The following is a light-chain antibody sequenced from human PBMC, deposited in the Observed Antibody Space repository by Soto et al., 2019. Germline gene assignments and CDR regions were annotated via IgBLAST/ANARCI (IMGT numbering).Light chain of an antibody. CDR2: EVS. V-gene: IGLV2-14*01. J-gene: IGLJ3*02. CDR1: GSDVGGYNY. CDR3: SSYTSSSTLV. Sequence: QSVLTQPASVSGSPGQSITISCTGTGSDVGGYNYVSWYQQHPGKAPKLMIYEVSNRPSGVSNRFSGSKSGNTASLTISGLQAEDEADYYCSSYTSSSTLVFGGGTQLT.